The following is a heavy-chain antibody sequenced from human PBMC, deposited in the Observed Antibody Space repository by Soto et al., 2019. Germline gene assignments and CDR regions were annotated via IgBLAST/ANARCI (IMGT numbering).Heavy chain of an antibody. CDR3: TRGEYYDSSGYSNY. CDR1: GFTFGDYA. D-gene: IGHD3-22*01. Sequence: GGSLRLSCTASGFTFGDYAMSWFRQAPGKGLEWVGFIRSKAYGGTTEYAASVKGRFTISRDDSKSIAYLQMNSLKTEDTAVYYCTRGEYYDSSGYSNYWGQGTLVTVSS. J-gene: IGHJ4*02. V-gene: IGHV3-49*03. CDR2: IRSKAYGGTT.